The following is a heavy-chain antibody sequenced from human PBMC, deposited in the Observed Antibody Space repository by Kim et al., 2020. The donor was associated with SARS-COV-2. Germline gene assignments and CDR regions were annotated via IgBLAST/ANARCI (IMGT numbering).Heavy chain of an antibody. CDR3: THHLRREDYFDY. CDR1: GFTFGDYA. Sequence: GGSLRLSCTASGFTFGDYAMSWVRQAPGKGLEWVGFIRSKAYGGTTEYAASVKGRFTISRDDSKSIAYLQMNSLKTEDTAVYYCTHHLRREDYFDYWGQGTLVTVSS. CDR2: IRSKAYGGTT. J-gene: IGHJ4*02. V-gene: IGHV3-49*04.